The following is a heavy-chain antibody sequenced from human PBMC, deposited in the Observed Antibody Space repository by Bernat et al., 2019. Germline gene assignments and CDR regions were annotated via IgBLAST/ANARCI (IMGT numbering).Heavy chain of an antibody. V-gene: IGHV3-23*01. J-gene: IGHJ4*02. D-gene: IGHD4-17*01. Sequence: EVQLLESGGGLVQPGGSLRLSCAASGFTFSSNAMSWVRQAPGKGLEWVSDISGSGGSTYYADSVKGRFTISRDNSKNTLYLQMNSLRAKDTAVYYCAKEGKSTVTTGIWGQGTLVTVSS. CDR1: GFTFSSNA. CDR3: AKEGKSTVTTGI. CDR2: ISGSGGST.